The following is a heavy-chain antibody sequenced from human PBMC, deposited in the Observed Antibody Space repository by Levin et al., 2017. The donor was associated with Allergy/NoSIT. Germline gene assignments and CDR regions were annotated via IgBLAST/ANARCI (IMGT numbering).Heavy chain of an antibody. D-gene: IGHD2-2*01. CDR3: AGEGGYDCSSTSCRSDDAFDI. CDR2: INPNSGGT. Sequence: ASVKVSCKASGYTFTGYYMHWVRQAPGQGLEWMGWINPNSGGTNYAQKFQGRVTMTRDTSISTAYLALSRLRSDDTAVYYCAGEGGYDCSSTSCRSDDAFDIWGQGTMVTVSS. CDR1: GYTFTGYY. J-gene: IGHJ3*02. V-gene: IGHV1-2*02.